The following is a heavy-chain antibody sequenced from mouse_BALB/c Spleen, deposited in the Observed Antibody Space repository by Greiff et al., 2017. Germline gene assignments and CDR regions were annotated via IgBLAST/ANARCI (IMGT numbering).Heavy chain of an antibody. V-gene: IGHV5-6-5*01. Sequence: DVMLVESGGGLVKPGGSLKLSCAASGFTFSSYAMPWVRQTPEKRLEWVASISSGGSTYYPDSVMGGFTISRDNARNILYLQMSSLMSEDTSMYYCARGTFITTAFDYWGQGTTLTVSS. CDR2: ISSGGST. J-gene: IGHJ2*01. CDR3: ARGTFITTAFDY. CDR1: GFTFSSYA. D-gene: IGHD1-1*01.